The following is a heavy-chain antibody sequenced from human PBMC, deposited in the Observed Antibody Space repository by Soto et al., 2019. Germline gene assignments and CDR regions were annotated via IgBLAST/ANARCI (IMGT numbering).Heavy chain of an antibody. CDR1: GYTFTSYG. J-gene: IGHJ6*02. D-gene: IGHD3-10*01. V-gene: IGHV1-18*01. Sequence: QVQLVQSGAEVKKPGASVKVSCKASGYTFTSYGISWVRQAPGQGLEWMGWISAYNGNTNYAQKFQGRVTMTTDTSSSTAHNERRILEHGDTALYDRSREYTCPGSRCPSSYGMDVWGQGTTVTVSS. CDR3: SREYTCPGSRCPSSYGMDV. CDR2: ISAYNGNT.